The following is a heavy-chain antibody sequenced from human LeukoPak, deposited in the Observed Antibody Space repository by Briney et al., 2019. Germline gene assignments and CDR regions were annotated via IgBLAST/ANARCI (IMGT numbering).Heavy chain of an antibody. J-gene: IGHJ4*02. CDR3: AQELGHYYDSSGYYPFAY. CDR2: ISGIDGST. Sequence: PGGSLRLSCAASGFSFSNYAMSWVRQAPGKGLEWVSRISGIDGSTYYADSVKGRFTISRDKSKNTLFLQMESLRAEDTALYYCAQELGHYYDSSGYYPFAYWGQGALVTVSS. V-gene: IGHV3-23*01. CDR1: GFSFSNYA. D-gene: IGHD3-22*01.